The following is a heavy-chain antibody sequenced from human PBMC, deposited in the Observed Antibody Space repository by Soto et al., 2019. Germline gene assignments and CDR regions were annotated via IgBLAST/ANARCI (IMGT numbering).Heavy chain of an antibody. J-gene: IGHJ5*02. CDR1: GGTFSSYA. Sequence: QVQLVQSGAEVKKPGSSVKVSCKASGGTFSSYAISWVRQAPGQGLEWMGGIIPIFGTANYAQKFQGSVTITSDESTSTAHLELSSLRSEDTALYYCASPTKGGVFWWWFDPWGQGTLVTVSS. D-gene: IGHD2-15*01. V-gene: IGHV1-69*01. CDR3: ASPTKGGVFWWWFDP. CDR2: IIPIFGTA.